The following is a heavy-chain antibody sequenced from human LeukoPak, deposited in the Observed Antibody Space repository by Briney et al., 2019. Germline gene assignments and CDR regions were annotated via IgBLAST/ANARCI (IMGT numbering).Heavy chain of an antibody. CDR2: IWYDGSNE. CDR1: GFTISSYG. Sequence: GGSLRLSCAASGFTISSYGMHWVRQAPGKGLEWVAIIWYDGSNEYYADSVKGRFTISRDNSKNTLYLQMNSLRAEDTAVYYCARETNTYFDYWGQGTLVTVSS. CDR3: ARETNTYFDY. J-gene: IGHJ4*02. V-gene: IGHV3-33*01.